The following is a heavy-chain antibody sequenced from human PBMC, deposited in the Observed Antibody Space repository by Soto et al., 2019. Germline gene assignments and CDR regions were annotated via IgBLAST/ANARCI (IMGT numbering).Heavy chain of an antibody. CDR2: ISAYNGNT. CDR1: GYTFTSYG. D-gene: IGHD2-15*01. Sequence: ASVKVSCKASGYTFTSYGISWVRQAPGQGLEWMGWISAYNGNTNYAQKLQGRVTMTTDTSTSTAYMELRSLRSDDTAVYYCARDQEECSGGSCYSSDYWGQGTLVTVSS. V-gene: IGHV1-18*01. J-gene: IGHJ4*02. CDR3: ARDQEECSGGSCYSSDY.